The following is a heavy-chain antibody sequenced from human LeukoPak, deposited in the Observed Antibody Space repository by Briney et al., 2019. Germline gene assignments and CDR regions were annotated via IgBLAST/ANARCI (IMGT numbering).Heavy chain of an antibody. CDR2: ISGSGGST. J-gene: IGHJ4*02. V-gene: IGHV3-23*01. CDR3: ARDEYLDY. Sequence: GGSLRLSCAASGFTFSSYAMNWVRQAPGKGLEWVSAISGSGGSTYYADSVKGRFTISRDNAKNSLYLQLNSLRAEDTAVYYCARDEYLDYWGQGTLVTVSS. CDR1: GFTFSSYA.